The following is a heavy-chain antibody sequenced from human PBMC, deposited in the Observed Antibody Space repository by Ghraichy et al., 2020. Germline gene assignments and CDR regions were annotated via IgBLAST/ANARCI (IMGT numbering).Heavy chain of an antibody. CDR1: GFTFSSYA. CDR2: ISGSGGST. J-gene: IGHJ6*02. CDR3: AIVVVVAATVFYYYYGMDV. D-gene: IGHD2-15*01. V-gene: IGHV3-23*01. Sequence: LSLTCAASGFTFSSYAMSWVRQAPGKGLEWVSAISGSGGSTYYADSVKGRFTISRDNSKNTLYLQMNRLRAEDTAVYYCAIVVVVAATVFYYYYGMDVWGQGTTVTVSS.